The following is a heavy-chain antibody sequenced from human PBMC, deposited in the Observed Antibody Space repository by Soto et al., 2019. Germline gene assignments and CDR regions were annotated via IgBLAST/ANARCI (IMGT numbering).Heavy chain of an antibody. CDR1: GFTFSGFD. D-gene: IGHD6-13*01. CDR2: IGTAGDT. CDR3: AKSQEIGTHFFDS. Sequence: PGGSLRLSCEASGFTFSGFDMHWVRQPTGKGLEWVSSIGTAGDTYYAVSVKGRFTISRDNAKNSLSLQMNSLRAGDMAVYFCAKSQEIGTHFFDSWGQGTRVTVS. J-gene: IGHJ4*02. V-gene: IGHV3-13*01.